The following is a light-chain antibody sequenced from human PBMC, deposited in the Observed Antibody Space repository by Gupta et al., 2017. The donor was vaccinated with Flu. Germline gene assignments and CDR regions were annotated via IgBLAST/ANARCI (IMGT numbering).Light chain of an antibody. Sequence: QSALTQPPSVSGSPGQSVTISCTGTGSDVGTYNRVSWYRQPPGTAPKLIIYEVSNRPAGVPDRFSGSKSGNTASLTISGRQGEDAADYYCSSYTTSYTFVFGTGTKVTVL. V-gene: IGLV2-18*02. CDR1: GSDVGTYNR. J-gene: IGLJ1*01. CDR3: SSYTTSYTFV. CDR2: EVS.